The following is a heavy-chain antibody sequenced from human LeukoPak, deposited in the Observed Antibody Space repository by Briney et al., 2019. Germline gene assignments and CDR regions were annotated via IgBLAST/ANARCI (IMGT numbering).Heavy chain of an antibody. CDR2: LRYVGSNQ. V-gene: IGHV3-30*02. CDR1: GFTFSTYG. CDR3: AKDRLQSSYYYMDV. J-gene: IGHJ6*03. Sequence: PGGSLRLSCAASGFTFSTYGMHWVRQAPGKGLEWVAFLRYVGSNQYYADSVKGRFTISRDNSKNTLYLQMDSLRAEDTAVYYCAKDRLQSSYYYMDVWGKGTTVTVSS. D-gene: IGHD4-11*01.